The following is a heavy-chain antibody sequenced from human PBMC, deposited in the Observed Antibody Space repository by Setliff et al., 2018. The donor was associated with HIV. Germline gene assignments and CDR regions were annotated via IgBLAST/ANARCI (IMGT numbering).Heavy chain of an antibody. D-gene: IGHD2-21*02. CDR3: SKGHPDGDPYYFDY. CDR2: INWDGGSI. V-gene: IGHV3-43*01. J-gene: IGHJ4*02. Sequence: PGGSLRLSCSSYGFTFSSFSMHWVRQAPGKGLEWVSLINWDGGSIFYADSVRGRFTISRDNSKNSLYLQMNSLRTEDTALYYCSKGHPDGDPYYFDYWGQGTLVTVSS. CDR1: GFTFSSFS.